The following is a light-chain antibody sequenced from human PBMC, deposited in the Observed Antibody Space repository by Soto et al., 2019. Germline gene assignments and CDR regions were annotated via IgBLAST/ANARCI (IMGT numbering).Light chain of an antibody. Sequence: QSVLTQPASVSGSPGQSITISCTGTSSDIGGYNYVSWYQQHPGRAPKVMIYDVTNRPSGVSNRFSGSKSGDTASLTISGLQAEDEAGYYCSSYTSSSTVVFGGGTKVTVL. CDR1: SSDIGGYNY. CDR2: DVT. V-gene: IGLV2-14*01. CDR3: SSYTSSSTVV. J-gene: IGLJ2*01.